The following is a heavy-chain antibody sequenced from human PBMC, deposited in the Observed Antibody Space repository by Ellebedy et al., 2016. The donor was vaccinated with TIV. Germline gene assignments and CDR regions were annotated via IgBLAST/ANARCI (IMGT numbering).Heavy chain of an antibody. V-gene: IGHV3-21*06. J-gene: IGHJ4*02. D-gene: IGHD6-19*01. CDR1: GFTFNTYS. CDR2: ISSSSSYI. Sequence: GESLKISCAASGFTFNTYSMTWVRQAPGKGLEWVSSISSSSSYIYYADSVKGRFTISRDHAKNSLYLQMDSLKAEDTAVDYCARTGYSSDWYASNWGQGTLVTVSS. CDR3: ARTGYSSDWYASN.